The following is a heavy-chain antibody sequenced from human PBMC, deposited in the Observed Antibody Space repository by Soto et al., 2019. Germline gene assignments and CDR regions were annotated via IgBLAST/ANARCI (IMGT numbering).Heavy chain of an antibody. J-gene: IGHJ5*02. V-gene: IGHV4-34*01. Sequence: QVQLQQWGAGLLKPSETLSLTCAVYGGSFSGYYWSWIRQPPGKGLEWIGEINHSGSTNYNPSLKGRVTISVDTSKNQFFLKLSSVTAADTAVYYCARGGPHLKDIVVVVAATNWFDPWGQGTLVTVSS. D-gene: IGHD2-15*01. CDR1: GGSFSGYY. CDR2: INHSGST. CDR3: ARGGPHLKDIVVVVAATNWFDP.